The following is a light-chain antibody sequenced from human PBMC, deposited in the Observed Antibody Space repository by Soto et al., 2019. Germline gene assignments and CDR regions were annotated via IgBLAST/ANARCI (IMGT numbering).Light chain of an antibody. CDR3: SSYTSSSTVV. CDR2: DVS. V-gene: IGLV2-14*01. J-gene: IGLJ2*01. CDR1: SSDVGGYNY. Sequence: QSALTQPASVSGSPGQSITISCTGTSSDVGGYNYVSWYQQHPGKAPKLMIYDVSNRPSGVSNRFSGSKSGNMASLTISGLQDEDEADYYCSSYTSSSTVVFGGGTKVTVL.